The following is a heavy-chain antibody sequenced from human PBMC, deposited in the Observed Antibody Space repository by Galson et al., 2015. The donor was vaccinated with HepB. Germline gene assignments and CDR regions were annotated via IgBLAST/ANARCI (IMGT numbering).Heavy chain of an antibody. J-gene: IGHJ4*02. CDR3: ARTFYFDY. D-gene: IGHD3-16*01. CDR1: GLSFSSKT. V-gene: IGHV3-48*03. CDR2: ISTTGTNI. Sequence: SLRLSCAASGLSFSSKTMNWVRKVPGKGLQWVAYISTTGTNIHYAESVKGRFTTTRDNAKNTVFLQMHSLRVEDTAVYYCARTFYFDYWGQGTLVTVSS.